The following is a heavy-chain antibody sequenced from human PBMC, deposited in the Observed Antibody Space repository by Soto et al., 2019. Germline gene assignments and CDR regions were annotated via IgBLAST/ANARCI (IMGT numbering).Heavy chain of an antibody. D-gene: IGHD2-8*01. CDR3: ARGYCSNGVCYRYIDL. Sequence: GGSLRLSCAASGLTFGDHYMDWGRQSPGKGLEWVGRTRNKANSYTTEYAGSVKGRFTISRDDSKNSLYLQMNSLKTEDTAVYYCARGYCSNGVCYRYIDLWGRGTLVTVSS. V-gene: IGHV3-72*01. CDR2: TRNKANSYTT. CDR1: GLTFGDHY. J-gene: IGHJ2*01.